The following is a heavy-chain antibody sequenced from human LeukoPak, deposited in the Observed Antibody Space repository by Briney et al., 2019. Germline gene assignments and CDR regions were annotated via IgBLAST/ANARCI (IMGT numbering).Heavy chain of an antibody. V-gene: IGHV1-58*01. CDR3: AAEGRGESDAFDI. CDR1: GFTFTSSA. Sequence: SVKVSCKASGFTFTSSAVQWVRQARGQRLEWIGWIVVGSGNTNYAQKFQERVTITRDMSTSTAYMELSSLRSEDTAVYYCAAEGRGESDAFDIWGQGTMVTVSS. D-gene: IGHD3-10*01. CDR2: IVVGSGNT. J-gene: IGHJ3*02.